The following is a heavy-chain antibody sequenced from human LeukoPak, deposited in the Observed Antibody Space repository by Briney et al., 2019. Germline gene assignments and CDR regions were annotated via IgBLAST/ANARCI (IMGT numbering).Heavy chain of an antibody. CDR3: AKERQTGDYFTSDY. J-gene: IGHJ4*02. V-gene: IGHV3-23*01. Sequence: GGSLRLSCTASGFTFSSYTMSWVRQARGEGLEWLSAINGRGITYYAGSVKGRFTISRDNSENTLYLQMNSLTVDDTAVYFCAKERQTGDYFTSDYWGQGTLVTVSS. CDR1: GFTFSSYT. D-gene: IGHD4-17*01. CDR2: INGRGIT.